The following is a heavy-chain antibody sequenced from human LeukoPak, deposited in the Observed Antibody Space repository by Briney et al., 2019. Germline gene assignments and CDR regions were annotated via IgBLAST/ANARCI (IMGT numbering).Heavy chain of an antibody. CDR1: GFIFSNYG. CDR2: INPNSGGT. D-gene: IGHD1-26*01. J-gene: IGHJ4*02. Sequence: GGSLRLSCAASGFIFSNYGIHWVRQAPGQGLEWMGWINPNSGGTNYAQKFQGRVTMTRDTSISTAYMELSRLRSDDTAVYYCARDELLGLAYFDYWGQGTLVTVSS. V-gene: IGHV1-2*02. CDR3: ARDELLGLAYFDY.